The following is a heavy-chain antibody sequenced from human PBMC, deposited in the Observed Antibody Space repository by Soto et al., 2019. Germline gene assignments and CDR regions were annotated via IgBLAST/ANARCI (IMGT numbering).Heavy chain of an antibody. Sequence: GXSLRLSCAASGFTFGSYSMNWVRQAPGQVLEGVSSXSKSSXYIYYAASVKGXFTISSDXAKNSLYLQTNSLRDEDKAVYYCARDYYDSFFDYWGQGTLVTVYS. J-gene: IGHJ4*02. D-gene: IGHD3-22*01. V-gene: IGHV3-21*01. CDR1: GFTFGSYS. CDR2: XSKSSXYI. CDR3: ARDYYDSFFDY.